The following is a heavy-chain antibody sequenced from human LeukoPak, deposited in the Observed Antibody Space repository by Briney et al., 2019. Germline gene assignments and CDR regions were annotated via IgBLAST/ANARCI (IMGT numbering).Heavy chain of an antibody. J-gene: IGHJ4*02. CDR2: INHSGST. Sequence: SETLSLTCAVYGGSFSGYYWSRIRQPPGKGLEWIGEINHSGSTNYNPSLKSRVTISVDTSKNQFSLKLSSVTAADTAVYYCARGLQWLVKYYFDYWGQGTLVTVSS. D-gene: IGHD6-19*01. CDR3: ARGLQWLVKYYFDY. V-gene: IGHV4-34*01. CDR1: GGSFSGYY.